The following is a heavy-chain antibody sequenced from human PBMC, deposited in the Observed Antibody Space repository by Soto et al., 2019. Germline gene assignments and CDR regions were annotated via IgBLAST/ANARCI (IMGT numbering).Heavy chain of an antibody. Sequence: PGGSLRLSCAASGFTFSSYAMHWVRQAPGKGLEWVAVISYDGSSKYYADSVKGRFTISRDNSKNTLYLQMNSLRAEDTAVYYCAREFYYDSSGPMVYWGQ. CDR3: AREFYYDSSGPMVY. J-gene: IGHJ4*02. CDR2: ISYDGSSK. CDR1: GFTFSSYA. V-gene: IGHV3-30-3*01. D-gene: IGHD3-22*01.